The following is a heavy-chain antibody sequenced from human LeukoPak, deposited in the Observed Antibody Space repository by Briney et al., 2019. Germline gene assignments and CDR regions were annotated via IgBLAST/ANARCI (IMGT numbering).Heavy chain of an antibody. J-gene: IGHJ3*02. CDR2: ISSSGCTI. Sequence: GGSLRLSCAASGFTFSSYAMHWVRQAPGKGLEWVSYISSSGCTIYYADSVKGRFTISRDNAKNSLYLQMNSLRAEDTAVYYCARGKAMISAFDIWGQGTMVTVSS. CDR3: ARGKAMISAFDI. D-gene: IGHD3-22*01. V-gene: IGHV3-48*04. CDR1: GFTFSSYA.